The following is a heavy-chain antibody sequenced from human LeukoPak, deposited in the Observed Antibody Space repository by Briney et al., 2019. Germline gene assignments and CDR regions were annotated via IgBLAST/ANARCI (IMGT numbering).Heavy chain of an antibody. J-gene: IGHJ5*02. CDR2: IYYSGST. CDR3: ARHGTAVAGWFDP. D-gene: IGHD6-19*01. CDR1: GGSISSSSYY. V-gene: IGHV4-39*01. Sequence: PSETLSLTCTVSGGSISSSSYYWGWIRQPPGKGLEWIGSIYYSGSTYYNPSLKSRVTISVDTSKNQFSLKLSSVTAADTAVYYCARHGTAVAGWFDPWGQGTLVTVSS.